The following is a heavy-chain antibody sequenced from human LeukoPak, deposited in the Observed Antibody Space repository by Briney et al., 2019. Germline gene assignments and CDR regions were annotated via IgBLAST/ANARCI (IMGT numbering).Heavy chain of an antibody. Sequence: PGGSLRLSCAASGFTFSSYEMNWVRQAPGKGLEWVSYISSSGSTIYYADSVKGRFTISRDNAKNSLYLQMNSLRAEDTAVYYCASTGYSSGWYPGAFDYWGQGTLVTVSS. CDR1: GFTFSSYE. CDR3: ASTGYSSGWYPGAFDY. D-gene: IGHD6-19*01. V-gene: IGHV3-48*03. CDR2: ISSSGSTI. J-gene: IGHJ4*02.